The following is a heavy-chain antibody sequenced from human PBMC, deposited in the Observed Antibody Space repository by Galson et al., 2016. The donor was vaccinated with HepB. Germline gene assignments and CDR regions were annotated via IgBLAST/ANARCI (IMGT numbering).Heavy chain of an antibody. CDR1: GFTFSTYS. CDR3: ARDPADRGWFDP. V-gene: IGHV3-48*02. Sequence: SLRLSCAASGFTFSTYSMNWVRQAPGKGLEWLSYTSSSSNSIYYADSVKGRFTISRDNAKNSLYLQMNSLRDEDTAVYYCARDPADRGWFDPRGQGTLVTVSS. J-gene: IGHJ5*02. CDR2: TSSSSNSI.